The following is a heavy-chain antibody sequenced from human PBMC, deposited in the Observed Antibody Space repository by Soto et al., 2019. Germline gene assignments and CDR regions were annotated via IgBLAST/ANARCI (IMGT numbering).Heavy chain of an antibody. D-gene: IGHD3-10*01. Sequence: EVQLVESGGGLVQPGGSLRLSCAASGFTFSSYEMNWVRQAPGKGLEWVSYISSSGSTIYYADSVKGRFTISRDNAKNSLYLQMNSLRAEDTAVYYCARETGTPRRLLWFGELSDYYGMDVWGQGTTVTVSS. V-gene: IGHV3-48*03. J-gene: IGHJ6*02. CDR2: ISSSGSTI. CDR3: ARETGTPRRLLWFGELSDYYGMDV. CDR1: GFTFSSYE.